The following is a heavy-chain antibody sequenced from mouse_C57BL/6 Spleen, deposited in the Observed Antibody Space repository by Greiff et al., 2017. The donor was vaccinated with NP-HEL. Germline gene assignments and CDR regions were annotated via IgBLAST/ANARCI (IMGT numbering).Heavy chain of an antibody. D-gene: IGHD2-2*01. V-gene: IGHV1-69*01. Sequence: QVQLQQPGAELVMPGASVKLSCKASGYTFTSYWMHWVKQRPGQGLEWIGEIDPSDSYTNYNQKFKGKSTLTVDKSSSTAYMQLSSLTSEDSAVYYCARGGSYGYDYYYAMDYWGQGTSVTVSS. J-gene: IGHJ4*01. CDR2: IDPSDSYT. CDR3: ARGGSYGYDYYYAMDY. CDR1: GYTFTSYW.